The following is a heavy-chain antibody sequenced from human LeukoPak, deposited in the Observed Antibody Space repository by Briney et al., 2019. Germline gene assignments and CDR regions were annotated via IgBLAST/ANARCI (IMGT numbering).Heavy chain of an antibody. V-gene: IGHV3-20*04. Sequence: PGGSLRLSCAASGFTFDDYGMSWVRHAPAKGLECVSDINWNGGSTGYADSVKGRFTISRDNAKNSLYLQMNSLRAEDTALYYCARAGVGADTAMELGYWGQGTLVTVSS. CDR2: INWNGGST. J-gene: IGHJ4*02. D-gene: IGHD5-18*01. CDR1: GFTFDDYG. CDR3: ARAGVGADTAMELGY.